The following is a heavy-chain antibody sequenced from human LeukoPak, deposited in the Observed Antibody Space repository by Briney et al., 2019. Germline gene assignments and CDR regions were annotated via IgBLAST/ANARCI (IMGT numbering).Heavy chain of an antibody. J-gene: IGHJ4*02. Sequence: GGSLRLSCAASGFTFSSYWMTWVRQAPGKGLEWVANIKQDGSERYYVDSVKGRFTISRDNAKNSLYLQMNSLRAEDTAVYYCARDRVGATDYFDYWGQGTLVTVSS. V-gene: IGHV3-7*01. CDR3: ARDRVGATDYFDY. CDR2: IKQDGSER. CDR1: GFTFSSYW. D-gene: IGHD1-26*01.